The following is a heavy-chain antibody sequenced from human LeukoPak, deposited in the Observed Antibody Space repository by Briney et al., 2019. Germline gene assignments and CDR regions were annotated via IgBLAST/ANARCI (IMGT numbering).Heavy chain of an antibody. CDR2: ISYDGSNK. Sequence: GGSLRLSCAASGFTFSSYAMHWVRQAPGKGLEWVAVISYDGSNKYYADSVKGRFTISRDSSKNTLYLQMNSLRAEDTAVYYCASSEQWLSAHWFDPWGQGTLVTVSS. CDR3: ASSEQWLSAHWFDP. V-gene: IGHV3-30-3*01. J-gene: IGHJ5*02. D-gene: IGHD6-19*01. CDR1: GFTFSSYA.